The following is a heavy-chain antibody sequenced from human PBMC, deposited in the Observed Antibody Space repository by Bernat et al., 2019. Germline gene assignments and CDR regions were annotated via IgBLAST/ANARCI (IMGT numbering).Heavy chain of an antibody. D-gene: IGHD2-2*01. CDR3: ARDRYCSSTSCYELRAFDI. Sequence: QVQLVQSGAEVKKPGASVKVSCKASGYTFTSYGISWVRQAPGQGLEWMGWISAYNGNTNYAQKLQGRVTMTTDTSTSTAYMELRSLRSDDTAVYYCARDRYCSSTSCYELRAFDIWGQGTMVTVSS. J-gene: IGHJ3*02. CDR2: ISAYNGNT. CDR1: GYTFTSYG. V-gene: IGHV1-18*01.